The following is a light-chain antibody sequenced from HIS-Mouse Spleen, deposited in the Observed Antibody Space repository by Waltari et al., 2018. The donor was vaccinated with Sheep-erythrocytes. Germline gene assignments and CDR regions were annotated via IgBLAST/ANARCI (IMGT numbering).Light chain of an antibody. J-gene: IGLJ3*02. Sequence: QSVLTQPPSASGTPGQRVTISCSGSSSNIGSNTVNWYQQLPGTAPKLLIYSNNQRPSGDPDRCSGSKSGTSASLAISGLQSEDEADYYCAAWDDSLNGWVFGGGTKLTVL. V-gene: IGLV1-44*01. CDR2: SNN. CDR1: SSNIGSNT. CDR3: AAWDDSLNGWV.